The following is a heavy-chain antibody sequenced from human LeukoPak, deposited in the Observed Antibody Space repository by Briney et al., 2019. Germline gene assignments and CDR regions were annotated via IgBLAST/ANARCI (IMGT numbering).Heavy chain of an antibody. J-gene: IGHJ3*02. CDR2: VYPGDSDT. D-gene: IGHD3-10*01. CDR1: GYSFTSYW. CDR3: ARHYYGSGSYAFDI. Sequence: GESLKISCKGSGYSFTSYWIGWVRQMPGKGLEWMGIVYPGDSDTRYSPSFQGRVTISADKSVSTAYLQWSSLKASDTAMYYCARHYYGSGSYAFDIWGQGTMVTVSS. V-gene: IGHV5-51*01.